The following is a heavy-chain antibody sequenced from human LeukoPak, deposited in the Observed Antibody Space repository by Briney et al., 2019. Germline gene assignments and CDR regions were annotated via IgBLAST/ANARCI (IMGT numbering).Heavy chain of an antibody. CDR2: ISAYNGNT. J-gene: IGHJ4*02. Sequence: ASVKVSCKASGYTFTSYGISWVRQAPGQGLELMGWISAYNGNTNYAQKLQGRVTMTTDTSTSTAYMELRSLRSDDTAVYYCARAALKRYYYDSSGYYLDYWGQGTLVTVSS. CDR3: ARAALKRYYYDSSGYYLDY. CDR1: GYTFTSYG. D-gene: IGHD3-22*01. V-gene: IGHV1-18*01.